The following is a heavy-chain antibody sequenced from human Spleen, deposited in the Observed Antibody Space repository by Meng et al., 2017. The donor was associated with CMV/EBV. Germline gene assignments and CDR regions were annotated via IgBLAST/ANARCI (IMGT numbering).Heavy chain of an antibody. CDR1: GFTFSDYS. CDR2: MSSRGSTI. CDR3: ARGRGYYYDSGIDY. J-gene: IGHJ4*01. Sequence: GESLKISCVASGFTFSDYSMSWIRQAPGKGLDWVSYMSSRGSTIYYADSVRGRFAISRDNAKRSLYLEMNSLRPEDTAVFYCARGRGYYYDSGIDYWGQGALVTVSS. D-gene: IGHD3-22*01. V-gene: IGHV3-11*01.